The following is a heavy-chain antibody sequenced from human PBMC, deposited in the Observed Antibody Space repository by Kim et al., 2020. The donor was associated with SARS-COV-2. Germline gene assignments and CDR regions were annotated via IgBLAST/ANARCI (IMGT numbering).Heavy chain of an antibody. J-gene: IGHJ4*02. CDR1: GFTFSSYA. CDR3: ARGDRRLLWFGELFGIGNYFDY. Sequence: GGSLRLSCAASGFTFSSYAMHWVRQAPGKGLEWVAVISYDGSNKYYADSVKGRFTISRDNSKNTLYLQMNSLRAEDTAVYYCARGDRRLLWFGELFGIGNYFDYWGQGTLVTVSS. CDR2: ISYDGSNK. V-gene: IGHV3-30-3*01. D-gene: IGHD3-10*01.